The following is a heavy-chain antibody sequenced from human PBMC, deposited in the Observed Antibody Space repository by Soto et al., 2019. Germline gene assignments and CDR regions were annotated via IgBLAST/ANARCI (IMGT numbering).Heavy chain of an antibody. CDR2: IYYSGST. V-gene: IGHV4-39*01. J-gene: IGHJ4*02. D-gene: IGHD4-17*01. CDR3: ASDYGDYQVPLQYFDY. Sequence: PSETLSLTCTVSGGSISSSSYYWGWIRQPPGKGLEWIGSIYYSGSTYYNPSLKSRVTISVDTSKNQFSLKLSSVTAADTAVCYCASDYGDYQVPLQYFDYWGQGTLVTVSS. CDR1: GGSISSSSYY.